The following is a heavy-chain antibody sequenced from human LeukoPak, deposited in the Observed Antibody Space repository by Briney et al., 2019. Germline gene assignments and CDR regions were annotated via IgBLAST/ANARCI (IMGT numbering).Heavy chain of an antibody. V-gene: IGHV3-23*01. Sequence: GGSLRLSCAASGFTFSSYAMSWVRQAPGKGLEWVSGISGSGGSTYYADSVKGRFTIFRDNSKNTLYLQMSSLRAEDTAIYYCAKDTSTRWYSSTPLPGDYWGQGTLVTVSS. D-gene: IGHD6-13*01. J-gene: IGHJ4*02. CDR1: GFTFSSYA. CDR2: ISGSGGST. CDR3: AKDTSTRWYSSTPLPGDY.